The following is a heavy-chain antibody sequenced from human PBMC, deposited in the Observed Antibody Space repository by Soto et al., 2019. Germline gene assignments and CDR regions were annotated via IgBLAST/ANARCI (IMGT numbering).Heavy chain of an antibody. CDR3: ARRGYYDRAGALDI. V-gene: IGHV4-59*01. CDR1: GDSISTYY. D-gene: IGHD3-22*01. Sequence: PSETLSLTCTVSGDSISTYYWSWIRQPPGKGLEWIGYIYYGGSTNYNPSLKSRVTISVDTSKNQFSLRLSSVTAADTAVYYCARRGYYDRAGALDIWGQGTVVTVSS. J-gene: IGHJ3*02. CDR2: IYYGGST.